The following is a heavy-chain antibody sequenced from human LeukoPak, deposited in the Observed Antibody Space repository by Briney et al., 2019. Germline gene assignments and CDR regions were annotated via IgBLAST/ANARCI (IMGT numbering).Heavy chain of an antibody. J-gene: IGHJ4*02. CDR3: ARHGGGYCSGGSCYPGDYFDY. D-gene: IGHD2-15*01. Sequence: PXKGXXXXXCIYYSGSTHYNPSLKSRVTISVDTSKNQFSLKLSSVTAADTAVYYCARHGGGYCSGGSCYPGDYFDYWGQGTLVTVSS. V-gene: IGHV4-59*08. CDR2: IYYSGST.